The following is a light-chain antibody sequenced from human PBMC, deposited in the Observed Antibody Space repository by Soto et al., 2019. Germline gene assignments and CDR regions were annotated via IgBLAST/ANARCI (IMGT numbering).Light chain of an antibody. J-gene: IGKJ4*01. CDR1: QGIRND. V-gene: IGKV1-17*02. CDR3: PQHNSYPLT. Sequence: DIQMTQSPSSLSASVGDRVTITCRASQGIRNDLHWYQQKPGKAPKRLIYAASSLQSGVPSRFSGSGSGTEFTLTISNLQPEDFATYYWPQHNSYPLTFGGGTKVEIK. CDR2: AAS.